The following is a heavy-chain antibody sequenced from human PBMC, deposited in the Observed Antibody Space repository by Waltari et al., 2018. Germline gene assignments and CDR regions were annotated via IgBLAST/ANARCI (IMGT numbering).Heavy chain of an antibody. CDR1: GFTFSSYE. D-gene: IGHD3-22*01. J-gene: IGHJ3*02. Sequence: EVQLVESGGGLVQPGGSLRLSCAASGFTFSSYEMNWVRQAPGKGLEWVSYISSSGSTIYYADSVKGRFTISRDNAKNSLYLQMNSLRAEDTAVYYCARPGDDSSGYYPGAFDIWGQGTMVTVSS. V-gene: IGHV3-48*03. CDR3: ARPGDDSSGYYPGAFDI. CDR2: ISSSGSTI.